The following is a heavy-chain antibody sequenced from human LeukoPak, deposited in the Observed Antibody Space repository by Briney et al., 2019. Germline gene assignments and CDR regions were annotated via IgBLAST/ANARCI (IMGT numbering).Heavy chain of an antibody. CDR1: GFTFSSYA. J-gene: IGHJ4*02. Sequence: GGSLRLSCAASGFTFSSYAMSWVRQAPGKGLEWVSAISGSGGSTYYADSVKGRFTISRDNSKNTLYLQMNSLRAEDTAVYYCARALHSGYEGGFDYWGQGTLVTVSS. CDR3: ARALHSGYEGGFDY. V-gene: IGHV3-23*01. D-gene: IGHD5-12*01. CDR2: ISGSGGST.